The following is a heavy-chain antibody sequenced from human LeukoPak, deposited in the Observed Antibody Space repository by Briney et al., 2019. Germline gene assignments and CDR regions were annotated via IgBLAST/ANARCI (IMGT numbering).Heavy chain of an antibody. CDR3: ARGLRSGWYGD. CDR1: GFTFSSYS. J-gene: IGHJ4*02. CDR2: ISSSSSTI. V-gene: IGHV3-48*04. D-gene: IGHD6-19*01. Sequence: PGGSLRLSCAASGFTFSSYSMNWVRQAPGKGLEWVSYISSSSSTIYYADSVKGRFTISRDNAKNSLYLQMNSLRAEDTAVYYCARGLRSGWYGDWGQGTLVTVSP.